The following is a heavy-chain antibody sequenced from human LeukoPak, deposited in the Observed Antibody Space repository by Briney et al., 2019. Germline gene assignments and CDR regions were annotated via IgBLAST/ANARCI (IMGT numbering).Heavy chain of an antibody. Sequence: GGSLRLSCAASGFTFSSYAMSWVRQAPGKGLEWVSAISGSGGSTYYADSVKGRFTISRDNSKNTLYLQMNSLRAEDTAVYYCAKATSRPSSHYYYGMDVWGQGTTVTVSS. V-gene: IGHV3-23*01. D-gene: IGHD2-2*01. CDR1: GFTFSSYA. CDR2: ISGSGGST. J-gene: IGHJ6*02. CDR3: AKATSRPSSHYYYGMDV.